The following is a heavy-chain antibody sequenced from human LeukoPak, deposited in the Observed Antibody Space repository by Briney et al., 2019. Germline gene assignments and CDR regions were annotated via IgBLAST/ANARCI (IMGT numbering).Heavy chain of an antibody. V-gene: IGHV1-2*02. Sequence: GASVKVSCKASGYTFTGYYMHWVRQAPGQGLEWMGWINPNSGGTNCAQKFQGRVTMTRDTSISTAYMELSRLRSDDTAVYYCAREAAIAAAVSDYWGQGTLVTVSS. D-gene: IGHD6-13*01. J-gene: IGHJ4*02. CDR2: INPNSGGT. CDR1: GYTFTGYY. CDR3: AREAAIAAAVSDY.